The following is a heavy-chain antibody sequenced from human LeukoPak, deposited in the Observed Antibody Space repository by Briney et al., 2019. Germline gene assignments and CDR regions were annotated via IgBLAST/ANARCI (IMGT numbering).Heavy chain of an antibody. D-gene: IGHD3-3*01. Sequence: GGSLRLSCAASGFTVSSNYMSWVRQAPGKGLEWVSVIYSGGSTYYADSVKGRFTISRDNSKNTLYLQMNSLRAEDTAVYYCVFYYDFWSGYPDLSYYYGMDVWGQGTTVTVSS. CDR3: VFYYDFWSGYPDLSYYYGMDV. J-gene: IGHJ6*02. V-gene: IGHV3-66*02. CDR1: GFTVSSNY. CDR2: IYSGGST.